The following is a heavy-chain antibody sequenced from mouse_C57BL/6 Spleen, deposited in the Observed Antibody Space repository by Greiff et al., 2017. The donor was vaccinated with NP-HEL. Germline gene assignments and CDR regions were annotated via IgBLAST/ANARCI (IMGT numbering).Heavy chain of an antibody. CDR2: ISAGGSYT. J-gene: IGHJ4*01. D-gene: IGHD1-1*01. V-gene: IGHV5-4*01. CDR1: GFTFSSYA. CDR3: ARDPYYYGSSYAMDY. Sequence: EVKLMESGGGLVKPGGSLKLSCAASGFTFSSYAMSWVRQTPVKRLEWVATISAGGSYTYYPDNVKGRFTFSRDNAKNDLYLQMSQLKSDDTAMYYCARDPYYYGSSYAMDYWGQGTSVTVSS.